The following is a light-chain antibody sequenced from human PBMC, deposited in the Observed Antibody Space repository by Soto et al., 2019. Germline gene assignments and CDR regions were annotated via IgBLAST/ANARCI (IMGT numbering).Light chain of an antibody. CDR3: SSYTSSSTQV. CDR1: SSDVGGYSS. CDR2: EVS. V-gene: IGLV2-14*01. J-gene: IGLJ2*01. Sequence: QSALTQPASVSGSPGQSITISCTGTSSDVGGYSSVSWYQLHPGKAPKLMIYEVSKRPSGVSNRFSGSKSGNTASLTISGLQAEDEADYYCSSYTSSSTQVFGGGTKLTVL.